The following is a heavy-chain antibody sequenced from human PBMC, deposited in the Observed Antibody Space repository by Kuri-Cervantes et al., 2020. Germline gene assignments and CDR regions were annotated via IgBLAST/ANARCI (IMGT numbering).Heavy chain of an antibody. V-gene: IGHV1-2*02. J-gene: IGHJ4*02. Sequence: ASVKVSCKASGYTFTGYYMHWVRQAPGQGLEWMGWINPNSGGTNYAQKFQGRVTMTRDTSISTAYMELSRPRSDDTAVYYCARDPHNIVLMVYDPWGFDYWGQGTLVTVSS. CDR3: ARDPHNIVLMVYDPWGFDY. D-gene: IGHD2-8*01. CDR2: INPNSGGT. CDR1: GYTFTGYY.